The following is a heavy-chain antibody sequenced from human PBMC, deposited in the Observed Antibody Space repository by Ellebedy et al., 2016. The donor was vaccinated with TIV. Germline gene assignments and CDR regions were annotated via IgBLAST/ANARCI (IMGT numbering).Heavy chain of an antibody. J-gene: IGHJ4*02. Sequence: MPSESLSLTCAVYGVSFSCYSGRWILQPAGTGLGWIGEIDPIGSTNYNPSLKSRVTLSVDKSKNQFSLKLNSVSAADTAVYSCAGARTMIAEGGIDYWGQGTLVTVSS. CDR1: GVSFSCYS. D-gene: IGHD3-22*01. CDR2: IDPIGST. CDR3: AGARTMIAEGGIDY. V-gene: IGHV4-34*01.